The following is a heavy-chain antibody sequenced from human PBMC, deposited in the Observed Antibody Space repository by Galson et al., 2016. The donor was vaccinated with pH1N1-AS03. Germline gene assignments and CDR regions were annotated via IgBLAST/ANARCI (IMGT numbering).Heavy chain of an antibody. CDR3: AIRDGGGYDVWSGKPGGY. CDR1: GGTFSNYA. Sequence: SVKVSCKASGGTFSNYAFSWVRQAPGQGLEWMGGIIPLFGTPNYAQKFQGRVTITADKSTNTAYMELTSLRSEETAVYFCAIRDGGGYDVWSGKPGGYWGQGTLVTVSS. V-gene: IGHV1-69*06. D-gene: IGHD3-3*01. J-gene: IGHJ4*02. CDR2: IIPLFGTP.